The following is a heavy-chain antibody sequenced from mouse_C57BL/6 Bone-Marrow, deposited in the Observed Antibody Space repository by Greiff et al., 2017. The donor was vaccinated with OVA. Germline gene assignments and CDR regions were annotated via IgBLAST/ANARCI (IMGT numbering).Heavy chain of an antibody. Sequence: EVQLVESGGGLVQPGESLKFSCESNEYEFPSHDMSWVRKTPEKRLELVAAINSDGGSTYYPDTMEGRIIISRDNTKKTLYLQMSSLRSEDTALYYYATLSNRGSAYWGQGTLVTVSA. CDR3: ATLSNRGSAY. D-gene: IGHD2-5*01. CDR2: INSDGGST. CDR1: EYEFPSHD. J-gene: IGHJ3*01. V-gene: IGHV5-2*01.